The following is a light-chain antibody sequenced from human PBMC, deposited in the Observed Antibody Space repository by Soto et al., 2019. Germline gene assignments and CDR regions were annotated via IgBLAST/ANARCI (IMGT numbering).Light chain of an antibody. CDR3: QQYGGSPPYT. CDR1: QSVSRSY. CDR2: GAS. V-gene: IGKV3-20*01. J-gene: IGKJ2*01. Sequence: EIVLTQSPGTLSLSPGERVTLSCRASQSVSRSYLAWYQQKPAQAPRLLIYGASNRATGIPDRFSGSGSGTDFTLTISRLEPEDFAGYYCQQYGGSPPYTFGQGTKLEIK.